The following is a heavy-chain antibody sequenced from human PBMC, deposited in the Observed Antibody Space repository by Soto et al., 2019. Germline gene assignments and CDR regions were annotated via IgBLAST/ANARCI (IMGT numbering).Heavy chain of an antibody. V-gene: IGHV1-24*01. J-gene: IGHJ4*02. CDR1: GYTLTELS. Sequence: ASVKVSCKVSGYTLTELSMHWVRQAPGKGLEWMGGFDPEDGETIYAQKFQGRVTMTEDTSTDTAYMELSSLRSEDTAVYYCANLPLTGSYSYFDYWGQGTLVTVSS. CDR3: ANLPLTGSYSYFDY. CDR2: FDPEDGET. D-gene: IGHD1-26*01.